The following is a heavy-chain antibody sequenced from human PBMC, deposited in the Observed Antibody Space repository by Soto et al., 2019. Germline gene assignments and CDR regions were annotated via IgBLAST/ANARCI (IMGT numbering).Heavy chain of an antibody. CDR1: GYIFINYG. J-gene: IGHJ4*02. D-gene: IGHD3-10*01. CDR3: ARSAGVVDGDDY. V-gene: IGHV1-18*01. Sequence: QVQLVQSGAEVKQPGASVKVSCKTSGYIFINYGISWVRQAPGQGLEWMGWINSFNGNTNTAQKLQNRVTMTTDTSTNTAYMELRSLTVDDTAVYYCARSAGVVDGDDYWGQGTLVTVSS. CDR2: INSFNGNT.